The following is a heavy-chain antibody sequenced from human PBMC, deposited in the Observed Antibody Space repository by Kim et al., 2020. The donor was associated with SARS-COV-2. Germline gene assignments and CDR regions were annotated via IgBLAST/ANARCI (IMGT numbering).Heavy chain of an antibody. CDR1: GGSISSSSYY. D-gene: IGHD3-16*01. Sequence: SETLSLTCTVSGGSISSSSYYWGWIRQPPGKGLEWIGSIYYSGSTYYNPSLKSRVTISVDTSKNQFSLKLSSVTAADTAVYYCAREGDGQGRDCWGQGTLVTVSS. V-gene: IGHV4-39*07. CDR3: AREGDGQGRDC. CDR2: IYYSGST. J-gene: IGHJ4*02.